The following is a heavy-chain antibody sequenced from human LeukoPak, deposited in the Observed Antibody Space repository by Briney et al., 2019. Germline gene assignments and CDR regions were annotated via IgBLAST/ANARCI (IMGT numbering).Heavy chain of an antibody. V-gene: IGHV4-4*09. CDR3: ATSPRVTFFDY. Sequence: SETLSLTCTVSGGSIRSYYWSWIRQPPGKGLEWIGYIYSSGSTSYNPSLKSRVTMSVDMSKNQFSLNLRSMTAADTAVYHCATSPRVTFFDYWGRGTLVTVSS. CDR1: GGSIRSYY. J-gene: IGHJ4*02. D-gene: IGHD3-16*01. CDR2: IYSSGST.